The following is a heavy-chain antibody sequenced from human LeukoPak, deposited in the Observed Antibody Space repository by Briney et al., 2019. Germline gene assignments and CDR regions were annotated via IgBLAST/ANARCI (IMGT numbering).Heavy chain of an antibody. Sequence: SETLSLTCAVYGGSFSGYYWGWIRQPPGKGLEWIGSIYHSGSTYYNPSLKSRVTISVDTSKNQFSLKLSSVTAADTAVYYCASNLITFGGVSPYYYMDVWGKGTTVTVSS. D-gene: IGHD3-16*01. CDR2: IYHSGST. V-gene: IGHV4-38-2*01. J-gene: IGHJ6*03. CDR3: ASNLITFGGVSPYYYMDV. CDR1: GGSFSGYY.